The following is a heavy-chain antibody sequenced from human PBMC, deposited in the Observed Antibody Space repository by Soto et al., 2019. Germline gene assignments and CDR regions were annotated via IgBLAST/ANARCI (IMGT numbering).Heavy chain of an antibody. CDR3: ARSGYYDFWSGYSEYYYGMDV. Sequence: GGSLRLSCAASGFTVSSNYMSWVRQAPGKGLEWVSVIYSGGSTYYADSVKGRFTISRDNSKNTLYLQMNSLRAEDTAVYYCARSGYYDFWSGYSEYYYGMDVWGQGTTVTV. CDR1: GFTVSSNY. V-gene: IGHV3-53*01. CDR2: IYSGGST. D-gene: IGHD3-3*01. J-gene: IGHJ6*02.